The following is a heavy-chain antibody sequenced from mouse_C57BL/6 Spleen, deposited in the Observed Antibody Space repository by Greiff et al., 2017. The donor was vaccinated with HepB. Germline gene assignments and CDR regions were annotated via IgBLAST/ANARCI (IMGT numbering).Heavy chain of an antibody. CDR1: GYTFTSYW. J-gene: IGHJ2*01. Sequence: VQLQQSGAELVMPGASVKLSCKASGYTFTSYWMHWVKQRPGQGLEWIGEIDPSDSYTNYNQKFKGKSTLTVDKSSSTAYMQLSSLTSEDSAVYYCARSSPDDYDRGYYFDYWGQGTTLTVSS. CDR2: IDPSDSYT. V-gene: IGHV1-69*01. D-gene: IGHD2-4*01. CDR3: ARSSPDDYDRGYYFDY.